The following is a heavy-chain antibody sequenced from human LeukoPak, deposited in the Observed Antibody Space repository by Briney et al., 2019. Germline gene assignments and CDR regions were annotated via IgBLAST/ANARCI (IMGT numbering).Heavy chain of an antibody. CDR3: ARDHSIAAADYCFDS. D-gene: IGHD6-13*01. CDR1: GFTFSSYG. Sequence: GGSLRLSCAASGFTFSSYGMHWVRQAPGKGLEWVAVISYDGSNKYYADSVKGRFTISRDNSKNTLYLQMNSLRAEDTAVYYCARDHSIAAADYCFDSWGQGTLVTVSS. J-gene: IGHJ4*02. CDR2: ISYDGSNK. V-gene: IGHV3-30*03.